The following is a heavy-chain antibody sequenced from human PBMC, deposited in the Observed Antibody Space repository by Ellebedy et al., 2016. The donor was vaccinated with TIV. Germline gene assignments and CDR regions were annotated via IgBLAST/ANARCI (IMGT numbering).Heavy chain of an antibody. CDR3: ARHPFNRGWYENFDY. J-gene: IGHJ4*02. Sequence: GESLKISCKGSGYYFSNFWIGWVRQMPEKGLEWMGIIYPGDSDTRYSPSFQGQVTISADKSIHTPYLQWSSLMASDTAMYYCARHPFNRGWYENFDYWGQGTLVTVSS. CDR1: GYYFSNFW. V-gene: IGHV5-51*01. D-gene: IGHD6-19*01. CDR2: IYPGDSDT.